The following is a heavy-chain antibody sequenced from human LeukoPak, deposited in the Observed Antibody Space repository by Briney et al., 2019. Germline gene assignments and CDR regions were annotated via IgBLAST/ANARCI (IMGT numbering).Heavy chain of an antibody. CDR3: ARVLIAVAGRPFDY. V-gene: IGHV1-2*02. CDR1: GYTFTGYC. D-gene: IGHD6-19*01. J-gene: IGHJ4*02. Sequence: ASVKVSCKASGYTFTGYCMHWVRQAPGQGLEWMGWINPNSGGTNYAQKFQGRVTMTRDTSISTAYMELSRLRSDDTAVYYCARVLIAVAGRPFDYWGQGTLVTVSS. CDR2: INPNSGGT.